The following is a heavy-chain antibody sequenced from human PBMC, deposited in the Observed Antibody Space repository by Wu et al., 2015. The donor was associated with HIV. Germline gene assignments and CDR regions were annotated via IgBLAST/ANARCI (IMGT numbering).Heavy chain of an antibody. D-gene: IGHD4-23*01. V-gene: IGHV1-18*01. J-gene: IGHJ4*02. Sequence: WVRQAPGQGLEWMGWISANNGNTLHAQKFQGRVTMTTDTSTNTAYMEMASLKSDDTAVYFCARDLVPYYGGNSCLDYWGQGTLVTVSS. CDR3: ARDLVPYYGGNSCLDY. CDR2: ISANNGNT.